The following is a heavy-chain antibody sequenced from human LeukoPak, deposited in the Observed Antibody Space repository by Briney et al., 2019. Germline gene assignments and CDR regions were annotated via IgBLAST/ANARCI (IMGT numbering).Heavy chain of an antibody. CDR1: GFTFDKYG. V-gene: IGHV3-30*18. CDR2: ILEDGRIK. J-gene: IGHJ4*02. D-gene: IGHD1-1*01. Sequence: PGGSLRLSCAASGFTFDKYGMHYIRQAPGKGLEWVAVILEDGRIKKYADSVKDRFTTSRDNTNNTLYLQMNRLRAEDTGIYFCAKDRETTASGTFDYWGLGTLVAVSS. CDR3: AKDRETTASGTFDY.